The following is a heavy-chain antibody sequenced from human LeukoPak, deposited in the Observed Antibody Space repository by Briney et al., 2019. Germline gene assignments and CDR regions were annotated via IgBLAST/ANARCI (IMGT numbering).Heavy chain of an antibody. J-gene: IGHJ4*02. V-gene: IGHV3-23*01. Sequence: PGGSLRLSCAASGFTFSTYAISWVRQAPGKGPEWVSSISRNGGEIYYADSVKGRFTISRDNSKNTVYLQMSALRAEDAALYYCAKDLRPTTISYFDNWGQGTLVTVSS. D-gene: IGHD4/OR15-4a*01. CDR1: GFTFSTYA. CDR2: ISRNGGEI. CDR3: AKDLRPTTISYFDN.